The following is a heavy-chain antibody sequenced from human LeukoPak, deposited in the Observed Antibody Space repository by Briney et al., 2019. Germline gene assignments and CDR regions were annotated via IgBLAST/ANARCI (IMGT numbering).Heavy chain of an antibody. CDR3: ARQAYGSGSYYNSFDY. J-gene: IGHJ4*02. CDR1: GGSFSGYY. D-gene: IGHD3-10*01. CDR2: INHSGST. Sequence: PSETLSLTCAVYGGSFSGYYWSWIRQPPGKGLEWIGEINHSGSTNYNPSLKSRVTISVDTSKNQFSLKLSSVTAADTAVYHCARQAYGSGSYYNSFDYWGQGTLVTVSS. V-gene: IGHV4-34*01.